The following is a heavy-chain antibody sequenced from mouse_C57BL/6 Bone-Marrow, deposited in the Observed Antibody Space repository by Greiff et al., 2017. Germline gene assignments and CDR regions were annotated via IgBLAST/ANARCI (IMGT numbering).Heavy chain of an antibody. Sequence: VQLQQSGAELVRPGSSVKMSCKTSGYTFTSYGINWVKQRPGQGLEWIGYIYPGNGYTEYNEKFKGKATLTSDTSSSTAYMQLSSLTSEDSAIYFCARGRVRRLYWYIDVWGTGTTVTVSS. J-gene: IGHJ1*03. CDR3: ARGRVRRLYWYIDV. CDR2: IYPGNGYT. D-gene: IGHD2-14*01. V-gene: IGHV1-58*01. CDR1: GYTFTSYG.